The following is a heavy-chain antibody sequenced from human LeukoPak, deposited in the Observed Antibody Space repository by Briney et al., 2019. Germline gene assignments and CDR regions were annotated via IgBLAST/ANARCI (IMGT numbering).Heavy chain of an antibody. D-gene: IGHD2-15*01. CDR3: TTDLMLGYCSGGSCYPPGY. CDR1: GFTFSNAW. Sequence: PGGSLRLSCAASGFTFSNAWMSWVRQAPGEGLEWVGRIKSKTDGGTTDYAAPVKGRFTISRDDSKNTLYLQMNSLKTEDTAVYYCTTDLMLGYCSGGSCYPPGYWGQGTLVTVSS. J-gene: IGHJ4*02. CDR2: IKSKTDGGTT. V-gene: IGHV3-15*01.